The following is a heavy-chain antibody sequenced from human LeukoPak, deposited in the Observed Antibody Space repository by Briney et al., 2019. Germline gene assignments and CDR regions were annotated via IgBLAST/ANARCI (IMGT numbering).Heavy chain of an antibody. CDR2: ISGSGGTT. Sequence: GGSLRLSCAASGFIFSSYAMSWVRQAPGKGLEWVSAISGSGGTTYYADSVKGRFTISRDNSKNTLYLQMNSLRAEDTAVHYCARGYYDSSGYYHFDYWGQGTLVTVSS. V-gene: IGHV3-23*01. D-gene: IGHD3-22*01. CDR1: GFIFSSYA. J-gene: IGHJ4*02. CDR3: ARGYYDSSGYYHFDY.